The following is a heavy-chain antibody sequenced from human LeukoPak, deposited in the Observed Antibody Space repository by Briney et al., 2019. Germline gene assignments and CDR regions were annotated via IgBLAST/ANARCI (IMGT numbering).Heavy chain of an antibody. J-gene: IGHJ4*02. V-gene: IGHV1-8*01. CDR3: AREGSIAVAEDY. CDR1: GYIFTSYD. CDR2: TNPISGYT. Sequence: ASVKVSCKASGYIFTSYDINWVRQATGQGLEWMGWTNPISGYTGSAQKFQGRVTMTRNTSISTAYLELSSLRSDDTAVYYCAREGSIAVAEDYWGQGTLVTVSS. D-gene: IGHD6-19*01.